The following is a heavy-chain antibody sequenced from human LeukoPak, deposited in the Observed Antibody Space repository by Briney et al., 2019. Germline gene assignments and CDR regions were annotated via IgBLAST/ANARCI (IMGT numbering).Heavy chain of an antibody. CDR3: ARGGYSSSSDPSNAFDI. CDR1: GHTFTSYG. V-gene: IGHV1-18*01. Sequence: ASVKVSCKASGHTFTSYGISWVRQAPGQGLEWMGWISAYNGNTNYAQKLQGRVIMTTDTSTSTAYMELRSLRSDDTAVYYCARGGYSSSSDPSNAFDIWGQGTMVTVSS. J-gene: IGHJ3*02. CDR2: ISAYNGNT. D-gene: IGHD6-6*01.